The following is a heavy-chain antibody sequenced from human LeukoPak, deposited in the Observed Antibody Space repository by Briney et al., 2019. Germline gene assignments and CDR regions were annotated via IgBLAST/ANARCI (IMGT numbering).Heavy chain of an antibody. Sequence: SETLSLTCTVSGGSISSYYWSWVRQPPGKGLEWIGYIYTSGSTNYNPSLKSRVTISVDTSKNQFSLKLSSVTAADTAVYYCARDAAAAGYDAFDIWGQGTMVTVSS. V-gene: IGHV4-4*09. D-gene: IGHD6-13*01. CDR1: GGSISSYY. CDR2: IYTSGST. J-gene: IGHJ3*02. CDR3: ARDAAAAGYDAFDI.